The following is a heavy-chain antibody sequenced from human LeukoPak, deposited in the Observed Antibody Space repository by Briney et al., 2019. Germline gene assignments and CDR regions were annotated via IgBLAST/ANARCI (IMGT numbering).Heavy chain of an antibody. J-gene: IGHJ4*02. V-gene: IGHV3-23*01. CDR3: AKELVGRTDMPAYLDY. CDR2: ISGSGGST. Sequence: GGSLRLSCAASGFTFSNYGMSWVRQAPGKGLQWVSGISGSGGSTYNEDSVKGRFTISRDNSKNTLFLQMNSLRAEDTALYYCAKELVGRTDMPAYLDYWGQGTLVTVSS. CDR1: GFTFSNYG. D-gene: IGHD5-18*01.